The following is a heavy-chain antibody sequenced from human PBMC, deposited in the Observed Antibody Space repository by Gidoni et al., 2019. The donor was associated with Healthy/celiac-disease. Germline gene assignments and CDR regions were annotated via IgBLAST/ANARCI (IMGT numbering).Heavy chain of an antibody. D-gene: IGHD2-15*01. CDR2: INHSGST. V-gene: IGHV4-34*01. J-gene: IGHJ5*02. Sequence: QVQLQQWGAGLLKPSETLSLTCAVYGGSFSGYYWRWIRQPPGKGLEWIGEINHSGSTNYNPSLKSRVTISVDTSKNQFSLKLSSVTAADTAVYYCARGHGLGYCSGGSCYYWSDPWGQGTLVTVSS. CDR1: GGSFSGYY. CDR3: ARGHGLGYCSGGSCYYWSDP.